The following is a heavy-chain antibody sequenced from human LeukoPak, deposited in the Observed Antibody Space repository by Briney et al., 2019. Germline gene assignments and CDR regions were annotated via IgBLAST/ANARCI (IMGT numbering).Heavy chain of an antibody. CDR2: IIPIFGTA. CDR1: GYTFTSYG. Sequence: ASVKVSCKASGYTFTSYGISWVRQAPGQGLEWMGGIIPIFGTANYAQKFQGRVTITADESTSTAYMELSSLRSEDTAVYYCARAASGGAVAANYYYGMDVWGQGTTVTVSS. D-gene: IGHD2-21*02. V-gene: IGHV1-69*13. J-gene: IGHJ6*02. CDR3: ARAASGGAVAANYYYGMDV.